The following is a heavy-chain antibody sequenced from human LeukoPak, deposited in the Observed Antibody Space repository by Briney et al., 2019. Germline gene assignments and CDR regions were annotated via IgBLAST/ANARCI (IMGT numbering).Heavy chain of an antibody. V-gene: IGHV4-31*03. Sequence: SETLSLTCTVSGGSISSGGYYWSWIRPHPGKGLEWIGYIYYSGSTYYNPSLKSRVTISVDTSKNQFSLKLSSVTAADTAVYYCARVDNNCSGGSCQGEYFDYWGPGTLVTVSS. CDR3: ARVDNNCSGGSCQGEYFDY. CDR1: GGSISSGGYY. D-gene: IGHD2-15*01. J-gene: IGHJ4*02. CDR2: IYYSGST.